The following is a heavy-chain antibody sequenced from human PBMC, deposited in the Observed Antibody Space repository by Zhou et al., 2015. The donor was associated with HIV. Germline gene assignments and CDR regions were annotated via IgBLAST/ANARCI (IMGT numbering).Heavy chain of an antibody. V-gene: IGHV1-69*06. CDR2: ITPVLGTV. J-gene: IGHJ2*01. CDR1: GDTFSNYG. D-gene: IGHD6-6*01. CDR3: ARDRGGATRPDWRYFDL. Sequence: QVQLVQSGAEVKKPGSSVKVSCQPSGDTFSNYGITWVRQAPGQGLEWMGGITPVLGTVKYAQKFQGRVSITADRSTNTAYMELRSLTSEDTAVYYCARDRGGATRPDWRYFDLWGRGTLVTVSS.